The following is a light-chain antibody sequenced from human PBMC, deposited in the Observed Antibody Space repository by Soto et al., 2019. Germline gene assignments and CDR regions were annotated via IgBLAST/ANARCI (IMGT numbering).Light chain of an antibody. CDR1: QSLLHITGETF. V-gene: IGKV2D-29*02. J-gene: IGKJ5*01. CDR3: MQSTQLPPT. CDR2: EVS. Sequence: DVVMTQTPLSLSVAPGQPASISCKSSQSLLHITGETFLFWYLQKPGQSPQLLIYEVSTRVSGVPDRFSGSGSGTDFTLEISRVETDDVGIYSGMQSTQLPPTFGQGTRLGIE.